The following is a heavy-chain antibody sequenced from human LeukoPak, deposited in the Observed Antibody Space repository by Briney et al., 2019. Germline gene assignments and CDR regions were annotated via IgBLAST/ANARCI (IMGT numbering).Heavy chain of an antibody. V-gene: IGHV1-2*02. Sequence: AASVKVSCKASGYTFSAYYMHWVRQAPGQGLEWMGWINPNSGGTNYAQKFQGRVTMTRDTSISTAYMELSRLRSDDTAVYYCARGSKFLLNWFDPWGQGTLVTVSS. CDR1: GYTFSAYY. CDR3: ARGSKFLLNWFDP. CDR2: INPNSGGT. J-gene: IGHJ5*02. D-gene: IGHD2-15*01.